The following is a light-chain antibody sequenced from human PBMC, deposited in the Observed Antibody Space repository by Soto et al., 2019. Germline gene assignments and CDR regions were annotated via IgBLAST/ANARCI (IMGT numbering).Light chain of an antibody. V-gene: IGKV3-15*01. J-gene: IGKJ1*01. CDR1: QSVSSD. CDR2: GAS. CDR3: LQDYGYPRT. Sequence: EIVMTQSRATLSVSPGERATLSCRASQSVSSDLAWFQQKPGQAPRLLIYGASTRATGIPARFSGSGSGTEFTLIISSLQSEDFATYYCLQDYGYPRTFGQGTKVDI.